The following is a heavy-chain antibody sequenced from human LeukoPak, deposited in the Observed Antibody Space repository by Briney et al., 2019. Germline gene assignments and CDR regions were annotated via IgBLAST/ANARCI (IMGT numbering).Heavy chain of an antibody. CDR3: ARAVSGRFDY. J-gene: IGHJ4*02. CDR2: IYYSGST. Sequence: SETLSLTCTVSGGSISSGVYYWSWIRQHPGKGLEWIGYIYYSGSTYYNPSLKSRVTISVDTSKNQFSLKLSSVTAADTAIYYCARAVSGRFDYWGQGTLVTVSS. CDR1: GGSISSGVYY. D-gene: IGHD6-19*01. V-gene: IGHV4-31*03.